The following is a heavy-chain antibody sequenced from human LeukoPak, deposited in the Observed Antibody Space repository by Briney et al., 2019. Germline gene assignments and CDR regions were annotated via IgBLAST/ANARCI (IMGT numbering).Heavy chain of an antibody. CDR1: GGSISSYY. CDR3: ARDEEYDFWSGSYMDV. Sequence: SETLSLTCTVSGGSISSYYWSWIRQPAGEGLEWIGRIYTSGSTNYNPSLKSRVTMSVDTSKNQFSLKLSSVTAADTAVYYCARDEEYDFWSGSYMDVWGKGTTVTVSS. J-gene: IGHJ6*03. D-gene: IGHD3-3*01. V-gene: IGHV4-4*07. CDR2: IYTSGST.